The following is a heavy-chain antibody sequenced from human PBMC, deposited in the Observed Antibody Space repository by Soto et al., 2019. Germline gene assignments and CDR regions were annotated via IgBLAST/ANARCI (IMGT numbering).Heavy chain of an antibody. CDR1: GFTFSSYA. D-gene: IGHD3-16*01. J-gene: IGHJ4*02. CDR2: ICGSGGNT. Sequence: EVQLLESGGGLVQPGGSLRLSCAASGFTFSSYAMTWVRQAPGKGLEWVSGICGSGGNTYYADSVKGRFTISRDNSKKTRYLQMSGLRAEDKAVYYCENEEGRYVWGEGDFDYWGQGTLVTVSS. CDR3: ENEEGRYVWGEGDFDY. V-gene: IGHV3-23*01.